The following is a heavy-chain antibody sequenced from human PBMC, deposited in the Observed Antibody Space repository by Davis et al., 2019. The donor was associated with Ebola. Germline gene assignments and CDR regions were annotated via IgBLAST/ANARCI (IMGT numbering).Heavy chain of an antibody. CDR3: ARDHLVVVPAAILYYYYGMDV. Sequence: RGSLRLSCAASGFTFSSYWMSWVRPAPGKGLEWVANIKQDGSEKYYVDSVKGRFTISRDNAKNSLYLQMNSLRAEDTAVYYCARDHLVVVPAAILYYYYGMDVWGQGTTVTVSS. CDR1: GFTFSSYW. V-gene: IGHV3-7*01. D-gene: IGHD2-2*01. J-gene: IGHJ6*02. CDR2: IKQDGSEK.